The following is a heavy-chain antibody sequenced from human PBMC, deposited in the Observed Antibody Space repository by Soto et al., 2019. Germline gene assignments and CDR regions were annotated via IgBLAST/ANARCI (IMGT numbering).Heavy chain of an antibody. Sequence: QVQLVQSGAEVKKPGASVKVSCKASGYTFTSYGISWVRQAPGQGLEWMGWISAYNGNTNYAQKLQGRVTMTTDTATGKGYMELRSLRSDDTAVYYCARASPLGYCSGGRCYSLFDYWGQGSLVTVSS. CDR2: ISAYNGNT. D-gene: IGHD2-15*01. CDR3: ARASPLGYCSGGRCYSLFDY. V-gene: IGHV1-18*01. CDR1: GYTFTSYG. J-gene: IGHJ4*02.